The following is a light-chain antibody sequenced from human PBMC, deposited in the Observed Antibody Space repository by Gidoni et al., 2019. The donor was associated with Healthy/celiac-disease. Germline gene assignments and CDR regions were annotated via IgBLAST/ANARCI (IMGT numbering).Light chain of an antibody. V-gene: IGLV2-14*01. CDR3: SSYTSSSTLASYV. Sequence: QSALTQPASVSGSPGQSITISCTGTSSDVGCYNYVSCYQQHPGKAPKLMIYEVSNRTSGVSNRFSGSKSGKTASLTISGLQAEDEADYYCSSYTSSSTLASYVFGTGTKVTVL. J-gene: IGLJ1*01. CDR1: SSDVGCYNY. CDR2: EVS.